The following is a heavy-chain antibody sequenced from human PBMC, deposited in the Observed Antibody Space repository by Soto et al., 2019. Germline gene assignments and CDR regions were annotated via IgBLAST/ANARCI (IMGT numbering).Heavy chain of an antibody. CDR2: ISSSGDTI. Sequence: QMQLVESGGGLVKPGGSLRVSCAASGFTFSDDYMSWIRQAPGKGLEWVSYISSSGDTIYYADSVKGRFTISSNNANNSLYLQMNSLRAEDTAVYYCARARRRGGYYYYYYMDVWGKGTTVTVSS. CDR1: GFTFSDDY. J-gene: IGHJ6*03. V-gene: IGHV3-11*01. D-gene: IGHD2-15*01. CDR3: ARARRRGGYYYYYYMDV.